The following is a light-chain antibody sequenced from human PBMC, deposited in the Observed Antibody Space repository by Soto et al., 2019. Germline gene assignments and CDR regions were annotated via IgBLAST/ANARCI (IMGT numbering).Light chain of an antibody. CDR3: QQYGTSPIT. J-gene: IGKJ5*01. CDR2: GAS. V-gene: IGKV3-20*01. Sequence: DIVLTQSPGTLSLSPWEGATLSCRASQTVTSNYLGWYQQRPGQAPRLLIYGASSRATGIPHRFSGSGSGRDFTLTISRLEPADFAVYYCQQYGTSPITFGQGTRLE. CDR1: QTVTSNY.